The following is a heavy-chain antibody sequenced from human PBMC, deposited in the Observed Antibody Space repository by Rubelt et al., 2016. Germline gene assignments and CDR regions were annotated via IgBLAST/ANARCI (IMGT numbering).Heavy chain of an antibody. V-gene: IGHV3-73*01. D-gene: IGHD6-19*01. CDR1: GFTFSNAW. J-gene: IGHJ3*01. Sequence: GGSLRLSCAASGFTFSNAWMNWVRQAPGKGLEWVGRIRSKANSYATAYAASVKGRFTISRDDSKNTAYLQMNSLKTEDTAVYYCAKGKGGIAVAEVWGQGTMVTVSS. CDR3: AKGKGGIAVAEV. CDR2: IRSKANSYAT.